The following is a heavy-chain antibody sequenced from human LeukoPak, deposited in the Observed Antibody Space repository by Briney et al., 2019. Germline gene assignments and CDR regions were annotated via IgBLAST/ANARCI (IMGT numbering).Heavy chain of an antibody. CDR3: ARDSGTTGEVKFDP. CDR2: INHSGST. D-gene: IGHD3-10*01. Sequence: SETLSLTCAVYGGSFSGYYWSWIRQPPGKGLEWIGEINHSGSTNYNPSLKSRVTISVDTSKNQCSLTLSSVTAADTAVYYCARDSGTTGEVKFDPWGQGTLVTVSA. J-gene: IGHJ5*02. CDR1: GGSFSGYY. V-gene: IGHV4-34*01.